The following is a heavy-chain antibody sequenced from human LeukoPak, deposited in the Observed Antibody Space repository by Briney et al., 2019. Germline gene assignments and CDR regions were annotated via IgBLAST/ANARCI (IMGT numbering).Heavy chain of an antibody. Sequence: GASVKVSCKASGYTFTDYYIYWVRQAPGQGLEWMGWVNPYTGDTSYAQKFLGRVTMTRDTSISSAYMELSRLRSDDTAVYYCTRIDNSYYMDVWGKGTTVTVSS. CDR3: TRIDNSYYMDV. V-gene: IGHV1-2*02. CDR1: GYTFTDYY. J-gene: IGHJ6*03. D-gene: IGHD3-9*01. CDR2: VNPYTGDT.